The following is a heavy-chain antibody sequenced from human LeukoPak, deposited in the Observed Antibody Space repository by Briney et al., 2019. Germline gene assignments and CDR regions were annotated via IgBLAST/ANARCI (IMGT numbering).Heavy chain of an antibody. Sequence: RXSCXXXGFTXXXYAMSWVRQAPGKGLEWVSAISGSGGSTYYADSVKGRFTISRDNSKNTLYLQMNSLRAEDTAVYYCAKGLRFKGYYFDYWGQGTLVTVSS. D-gene: IGHD3-3*01. CDR2: ISGSGGST. CDR1: GFTXXXYA. CDR3: AKGLRFKGYYFDY. J-gene: IGHJ4*02. V-gene: IGHV3-23*01.